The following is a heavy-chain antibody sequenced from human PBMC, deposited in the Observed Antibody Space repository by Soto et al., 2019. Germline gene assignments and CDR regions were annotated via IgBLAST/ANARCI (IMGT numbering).Heavy chain of an antibody. CDR2: IRGGGHNT. D-gene: IGHD5-12*01. V-gene: IGHV3-23*01. CDR3: ARVPPGGYSGYDSAFDI. CDR1: GFTFSSYA. Sequence: GGSLRLSCAASGFTFSSYAISWIRLSPGKGLEWVSVIRGGGHNTYYTPSVKGRFTISRDNAKNSLYLQMTSLRAEDTALYYCARVPPGGYSGYDSAFDIWGQGTMVTVSS. J-gene: IGHJ3*02.